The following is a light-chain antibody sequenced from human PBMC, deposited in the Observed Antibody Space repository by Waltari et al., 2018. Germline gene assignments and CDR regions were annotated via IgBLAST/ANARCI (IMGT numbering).Light chain of an antibody. V-gene: IGKV3-15*01. J-gene: IGKJ4*01. CDR1: QSVRTN. Sequence: VLLTQSPASLSVSPGDTVILSCRASQSVRTNLVWHQQKAGQAPRTLIYGASTRASGVPSRFSGSGSETDFTLIISSLQSEDAAVYFCQQYYVWPPITFGGGTKLEI. CDR2: GAS. CDR3: QQYYVWPPIT.